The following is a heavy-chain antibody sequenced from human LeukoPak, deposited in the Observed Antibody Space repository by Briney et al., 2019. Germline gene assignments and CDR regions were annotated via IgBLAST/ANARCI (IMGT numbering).Heavy chain of an antibody. Sequence: NPSETLTLTCTVSGGSISSGGYYWIWIRQPPGKGLEWIGYIHHSGSTYYNPSLKSRVTISVDRSKNQFSLKLSSVTAADTAVYYCARIATPDAFDIVVVPAAFYYYYMDVWGKGTTVTVSS. CDR1: GGSISSGGYY. CDR2: IHHSGST. D-gene: IGHD2-2*01. V-gene: IGHV4-30-2*01. J-gene: IGHJ6*03. CDR3: ARIATPDAFDIVVVPAAFYYYYMDV.